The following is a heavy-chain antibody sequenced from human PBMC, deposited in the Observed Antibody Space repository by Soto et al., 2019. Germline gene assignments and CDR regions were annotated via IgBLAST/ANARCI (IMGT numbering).Heavy chain of an antibody. V-gene: IGHV3-64D*06. CDR2: ISGNGGDT. Sequence: GGSLRLSCSASGFIFSSYTMHWVRQAPGKGLEYVSGISGNGGDTYYVDSAKGRFTISRDNSKNTLYLQMSSPRAEDTAVYYCGKGFTGVRGIHIWGQGTMVTVSS. J-gene: IGHJ3*02. D-gene: IGHD1-20*01. CDR3: GKGFTGVRGIHI. CDR1: GFIFSSYT.